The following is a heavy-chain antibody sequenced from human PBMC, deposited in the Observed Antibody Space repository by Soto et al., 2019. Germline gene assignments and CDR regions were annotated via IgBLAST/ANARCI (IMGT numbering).Heavy chain of an antibody. D-gene: IGHD5-12*01. V-gene: IGHV1-69*01. CDR1: GHTSNSYV. CDR3: SGFGYSNGYAY. CDR2: VIPLLGSV. J-gene: IGHJ4*02. Sequence: QVQLVQSGAEVKKPGSSVQVACRASGHTSNSYVIMWVRQAPGQGLEWMGGVIPLLGSVDYEQNVRGRVTITADQSTTTAYMEMTNLRYDATAVYYCSGFGYSNGYAYWGQGTQVTVSS.